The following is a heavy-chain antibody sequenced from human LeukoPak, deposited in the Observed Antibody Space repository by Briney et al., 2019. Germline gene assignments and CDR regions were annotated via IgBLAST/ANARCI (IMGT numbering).Heavy chain of an antibody. J-gene: IGHJ6*02. CDR3: VRGYSFGPYGMDV. D-gene: IGHD2-15*01. V-gene: IGHV3-64D*09. CDR2: ISDSGGST. Sequence: PGGSLRLSCSASGFPFSSFAVHWVPQAPGEGLEYVSAISDSGGSTYYADSVKGRFTISRDNSKNTLYLQMSSLRAEDTAVYFCVRGYSFGPYGMDVWGQGTTVTVSS. CDR1: GFPFSSFA.